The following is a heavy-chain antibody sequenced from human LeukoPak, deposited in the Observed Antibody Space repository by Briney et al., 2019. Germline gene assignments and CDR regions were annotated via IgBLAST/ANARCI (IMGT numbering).Heavy chain of an antibody. D-gene: IGHD2-15*01. V-gene: IGHV1-18*01. CDR2: ISAYNGNT. CDR1: GYTFTSYG. CDR3: ARDPPRIVVVVAATNYYGMDV. Sequence: ASVTVSCKASGYTFTSYGISWVRQAPGQGLEWMGWISAYNGNTNYAQKLQGRVTMTTDTSTSTAYMELRSLRSDDTAVYYCARDPPRIVVVVAATNYYGMDVWGQGTTVTVSS. J-gene: IGHJ6*02.